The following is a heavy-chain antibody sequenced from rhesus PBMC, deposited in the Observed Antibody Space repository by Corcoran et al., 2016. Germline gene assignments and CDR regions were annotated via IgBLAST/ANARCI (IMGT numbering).Heavy chain of an antibody. Sequence: QVQLQESGPGVVKPSETLSLTCAVSGGSISSGYDWTWIRQPPGKGLEWIGYIYGSSGTTKYNPSLKNGVTLSKDASKNQFSLKLSSVTAADTAVYYCARVRSYNSGYYTFDYWGQGVLVTVSS. J-gene: IGHJ4*01. CDR3: ARVRSYNSGYYTFDY. V-gene: IGHV4-76*01. D-gene: IGHD3-28*01. CDR1: GGSISSGYD. CDR2: IYGSSGTT.